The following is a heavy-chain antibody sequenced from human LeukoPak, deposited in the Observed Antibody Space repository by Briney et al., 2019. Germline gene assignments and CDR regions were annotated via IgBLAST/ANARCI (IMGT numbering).Heavy chain of an antibody. J-gene: IGHJ4*02. D-gene: IGHD3-16*01. V-gene: IGHV1-69*04. CDR3: ARDGGRPGYFDY. Sequence: GASVKVSCKASGGTFSSYAISWVRQAPGQGLEWMGRIIPILGIANYAQKFQGRVTITADKSTSTAYMELSSLRSEDTAVYYCARDGGRPGYFDYWGQETLVTVSS. CDR2: IIPILGIA. CDR1: GGTFSSYA.